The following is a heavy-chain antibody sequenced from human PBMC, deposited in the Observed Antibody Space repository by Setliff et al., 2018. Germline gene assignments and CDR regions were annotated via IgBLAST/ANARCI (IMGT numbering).Heavy chain of an antibody. CDR1: GASISSDGYY. J-gene: IGHJ5*02. V-gene: IGHV4-31*03. CDR3: ATDGPVLNGDYIS. Sequence: SETLSLTCIVSGASISSDGYYWSWIRQHPGKGLEWIGYIYYNGNTYYNPYLKSRVTISVDKSKNQFSLSLRSVTAADTAVYYCATDGPVLNGDYISWGQGTLVTVSS. D-gene: IGHD3-10*01. CDR2: IYYNGNT.